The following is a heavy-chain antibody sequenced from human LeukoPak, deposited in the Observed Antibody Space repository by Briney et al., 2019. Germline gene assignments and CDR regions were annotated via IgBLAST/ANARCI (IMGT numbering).Heavy chain of an antibody. Sequence: PSETLSLTCTVCGGSISRYYWSWLGQRAGKGLEGIGRMYTSGSTNYNPSLTSRVTMSVDTCKNKFSLKLGSVTAAHTAVSYCASDTDYYFGSGNYLSYFDPWGQGTLVTVSS. D-gene: IGHD3-10*01. J-gene: IGHJ4*02. CDR3: ASDTDYYFGSGNYLSYFDP. V-gene: IGHV4-4*07. CDR1: GGSISRYY. CDR2: MYTSGST.